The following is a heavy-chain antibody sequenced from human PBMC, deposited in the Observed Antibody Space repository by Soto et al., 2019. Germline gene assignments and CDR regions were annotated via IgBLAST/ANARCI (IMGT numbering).Heavy chain of an antibody. V-gene: IGHV3-23*01. CDR2: IGYSRETT. J-gene: IGHJ4*02. CDR3: ANSVFGLAIPVGDS. CDR1: GFTFHSYA. D-gene: IGHD3-3*01. Sequence: EVQLLESGGGLVQPGGSLTLSCAASGFTFHSYAMNWVRQAPEKGLELVSFIGYSRETTYYADSVKGRFIISRDNSKTTLYLQMDSLRAEDTAIYYCANSVFGLAIPVGDSWGQGTLVIVSS.